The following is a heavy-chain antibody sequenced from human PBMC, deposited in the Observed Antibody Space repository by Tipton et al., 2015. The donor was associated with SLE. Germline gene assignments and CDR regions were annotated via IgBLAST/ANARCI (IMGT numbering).Heavy chain of an antibody. Sequence: TLSLTCTVSGGSISSSNSYWGWIRQPPEKGLEWIGTIDYSGSTYYNPSLKSRVTISVDTSKNQFSLKLSSVTAADTAVYYCARHAIEDRGLYNWFDPWGQGTLVTVSS. J-gene: IGHJ5*02. CDR1: GGSISSSNSY. CDR2: IDYSGST. V-gene: IGHV4-39*01. CDR3: ARHAIEDRGLYNWFDP. D-gene: IGHD2-15*01.